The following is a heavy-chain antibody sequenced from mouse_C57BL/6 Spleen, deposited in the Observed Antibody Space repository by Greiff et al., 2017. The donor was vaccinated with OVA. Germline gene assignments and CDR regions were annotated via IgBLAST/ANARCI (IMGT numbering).Heavy chain of an antibody. Sequence: EVKLQQSGPELVKPGDSVKISCKASGYSFTGYFMNWVMQSHGKSLEWIGRINPYNGDTFYNQKFKGKATLTVDKSSSTAHMELRSLTSEDSAVYYCARGYGSSWAWFAYWGQGTLVTVSA. CDR3: ARGYGSSWAWFAY. V-gene: IGHV1-20*01. D-gene: IGHD1-1*01. CDR2: INPYNGDT. CDR1: GYSFTGYF. J-gene: IGHJ3*01.